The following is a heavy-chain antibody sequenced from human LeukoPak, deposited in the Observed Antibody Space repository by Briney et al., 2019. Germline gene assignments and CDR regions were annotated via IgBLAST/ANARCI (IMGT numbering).Heavy chain of an antibody. CDR2: MNPNSGNT. V-gene: IGHV1-8*02. J-gene: IGHJ5*02. D-gene: IGHD5-24*01. Sequence: ASVKVSCKASGYTFTSYDINWVRQATGQGLEWMGWMNPNSGNTGCAQKFQGRVTMTGDTSTSTVYMELSSLRSEDTAVYYCARDGSDTKRSFDPWGQGTLVTVSS. CDR3: ARDGSDTKRSFDP. CDR1: GYTFTSYD.